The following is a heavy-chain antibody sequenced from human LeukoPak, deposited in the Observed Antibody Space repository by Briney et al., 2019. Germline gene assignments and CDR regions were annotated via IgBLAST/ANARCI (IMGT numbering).Heavy chain of an antibody. D-gene: IGHD3-3*01. Sequence: SETLSLTCAVYGGSFSGYYWSWIRQPPGKGLEWIGEINHSGSTNYNPSPKSRVTISVDTSKNQFSLKLSSVTAADTAVYYCARGVITIFGVVIIRGALWFDPWGQGTLVTVSS. CDR3: ARGVITIFGVVIIRGALWFDP. CDR1: GGSFSGYY. CDR2: INHSGST. V-gene: IGHV4-34*01. J-gene: IGHJ5*02.